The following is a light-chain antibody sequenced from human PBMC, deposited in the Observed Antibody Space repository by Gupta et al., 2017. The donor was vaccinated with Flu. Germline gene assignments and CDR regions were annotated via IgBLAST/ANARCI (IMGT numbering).Light chain of an antibody. Sequence: DLQLTQLRSFLSASLADTVTITFLASRGISIYLAWYQQKPGKAPKLLIYGASTLHTGIPSRFSGSGSGTEFTLTISRLQPEDFATYYCQRLNNFRVTFGPGTKVEIK. J-gene: IGKJ3*01. CDR1: RGISIY. CDR3: QRLNNFRVT. V-gene: IGKV1-9*01. CDR2: GAS.